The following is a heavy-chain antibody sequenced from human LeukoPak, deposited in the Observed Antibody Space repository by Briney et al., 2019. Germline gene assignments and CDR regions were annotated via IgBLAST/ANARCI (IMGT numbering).Heavy chain of an antibody. CDR3: ARASFGCTGVCSNWFDP. CDR1: GGSISSSSYY. D-gene: IGHD2-8*01. CDR2: IYYSGST. V-gene: IGHV4-39*07. Sequence: SETLSLTCTVSGGSISSSSYYWGWIRQPPGKGLEWIVSIYYSGSTYYNPSLKSRVTISVDTSKNQFSLKLSSVTAADTAVYYCARASFGCTGVCSNWFDPWGQGTLVTVSS. J-gene: IGHJ5*02.